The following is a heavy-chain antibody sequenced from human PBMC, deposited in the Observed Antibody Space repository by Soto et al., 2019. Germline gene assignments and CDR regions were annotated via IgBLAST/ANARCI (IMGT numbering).Heavy chain of an antibody. J-gene: IGHJ1*01. D-gene: IGHD2-21*02. CDR2: IIPIFGTA. CDR3: ARDGTYCGGDCYSFWVPECFQH. CDR1: GGTFSSYA. Sequence: SVKVSCKASGGTFSSYAISWVRQAPGQGLEWMGGIIPIFGTANYAQKFQGRVTITADESTSTAYMELSSLRSEDTAVYYCARDGTYCGGDCYSFWVPECFQHWGQGTLVTVSS. V-gene: IGHV1-69*13.